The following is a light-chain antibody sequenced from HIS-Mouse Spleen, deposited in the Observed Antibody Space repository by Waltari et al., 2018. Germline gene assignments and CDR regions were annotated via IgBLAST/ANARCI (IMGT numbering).Light chain of an antibody. J-gene: IGKJ4*01. CDR2: WAS. V-gene: IGKV4-1*01. CDR1: QSVLYSSNNKNY. Sequence: DIVMTQSPDSLSLSLGARATINCQSSQSVLYSSNNKNYLAWYQQKPGQPPKLLIYWASTRESGVPDRFSGSGSGTDFTLTISSLQAEDVAVYYCQQYYSTPLTFGGGTKVEIK. CDR3: QQYYSTPLT.